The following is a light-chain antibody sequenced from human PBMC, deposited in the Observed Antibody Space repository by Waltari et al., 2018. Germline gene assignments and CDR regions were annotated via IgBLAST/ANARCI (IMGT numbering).Light chain of an antibody. CDR3: QLYDSTHGFS. CDR2: YAS. Sequence: IVLTQSPGPLPLSPGEGATLSCRASQRVANNYVAWYRQKPGQAPSLLIYYASSRATGVPDRISGSGSGTDFTLTLSRLEPEDFAVYFCQLYDSTHGFSFGQGTKLEIK. J-gene: IGKJ2*03. V-gene: IGKV3-20*01. CDR1: QRVANNY.